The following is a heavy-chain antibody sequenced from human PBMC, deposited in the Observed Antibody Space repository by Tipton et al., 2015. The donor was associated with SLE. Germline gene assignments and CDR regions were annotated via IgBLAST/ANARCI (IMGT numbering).Heavy chain of an antibody. V-gene: IGHV1-46*01. D-gene: IGHD2-21*01. CDR3: ARLFQDCGGDCYYWYFDR. Sequence: QSGAEVKKPGASVKVSCKASGYTFTSYYMHWVRQAPGQGLEWMGIINPSGGSTSYAQKFQGRVTMTRDTSTSTVYMELSSLRSEDAAVYYCARLFQDCGGDCYYWYFDRWGRGTLVTVSS. CDR1: GYTFTSYY. CDR2: INPSGGST. J-gene: IGHJ2*01.